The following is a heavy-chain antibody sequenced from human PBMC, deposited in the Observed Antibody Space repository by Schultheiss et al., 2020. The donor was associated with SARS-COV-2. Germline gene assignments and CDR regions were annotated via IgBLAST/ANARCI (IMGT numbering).Heavy chain of an antibody. CDR2: LSSSGYST. D-gene: IGHD1-26*01. CDR1: GITFSNYA. J-gene: IGHJ4*02. Sequence: GGSLRLSCAATGITFSNYAMSWVRQTPGKGLEWVSGLSSSGYSTYYADSVRGRFTISRDNSKNTLYLQMNSLRDEDTAVYYCAKAGWGESVHYFDYWGQGALVTVSS. V-gene: IGHV3-23*01. CDR3: AKAGWGESVHYFDY.